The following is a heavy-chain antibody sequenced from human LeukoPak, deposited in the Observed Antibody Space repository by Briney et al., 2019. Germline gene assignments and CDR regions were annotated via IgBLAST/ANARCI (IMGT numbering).Heavy chain of an antibody. CDR2: IYYSGST. Sequence: PSETLSLTCTVSGGSISSSGCYWGWIRQPPGKGLEWIGSIYYSGSTYYNPSLKSRVTISVDTSKNQFSLKLSSVTAADTAVYYCARHVEDGAYYYYYMDVWGKGTTVTISS. CDR3: ARHVEDGAYYYYYMDV. D-gene: IGHD4/OR15-4a*01. CDR1: GGSISSSGCY. J-gene: IGHJ6*03. V-gene: IGHV4-39*01.